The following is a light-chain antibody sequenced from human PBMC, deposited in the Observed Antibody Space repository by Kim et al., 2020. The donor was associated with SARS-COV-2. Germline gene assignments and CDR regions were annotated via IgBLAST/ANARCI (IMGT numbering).Light chain of an antibody. CDR3: QTWDSHTFV. CDR2: QDD. V-gene: IGLV3-1*01. J-gene: IGLJ1*01. CDR1: KLGDKY. Sequence: VSPGQTVSITCSGDKLGDKYTYWYQQKPGQSPVLVIYQDDKRPSAIPERFSGSNSGDTATLTISGTQPMDEGDYYCQTWDSHTFVFGGGTKVTVL.